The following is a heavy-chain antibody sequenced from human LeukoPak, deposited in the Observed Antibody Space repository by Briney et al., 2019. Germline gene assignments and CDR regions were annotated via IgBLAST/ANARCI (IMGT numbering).Heavy chain of an antibody. Sequence: SETLSLTCTVSGGSISSSSYYWGWIRQPPGKGLEWIGNIYYSGSTYYNPSLKSRVSISIDTSKNQFSLKLTSVTAADTAVYYCARTYYYGSGSYSYYFDYWGQGTLVTVSS. D-gene: IGHD3-10*01. CDR3: ARTYYYGSGSYSYYFDY. J-gene: IGHJ4*02. CDR2: IYYSGST. V-gene: IGHV4-39*01. CDR1: GGSISSSSYY.